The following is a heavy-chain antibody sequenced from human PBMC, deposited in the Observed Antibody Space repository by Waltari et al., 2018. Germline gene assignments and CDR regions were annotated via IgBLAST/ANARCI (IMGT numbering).Heavy chain of an antibody. CDR3: ARDRGRGLFLDS. D-gene: IGHD2-15*01. J-gene: IGHJ4*02. CDR2: VHHSGKT. V-gene: IGHV4-4*02. CDR1: GDSMTSSDW. Sequence: QLQLQQSGPGLVKPSESLSLTCVVSGDSMTSSDWWSWVRQSPGKGLGWIGQVHHSGKTNYNPSLASRVTVSIDTSNNQFSLKLPSPTAADTAMYYCARDRGRGLFLDSWGQGTLVTVSP.